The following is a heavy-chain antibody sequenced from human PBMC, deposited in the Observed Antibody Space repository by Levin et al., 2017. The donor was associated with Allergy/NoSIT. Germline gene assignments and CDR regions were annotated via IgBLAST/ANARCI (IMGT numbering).Heavy chain of an antibody. CDR3: ASRRVPGDY. Sequence: GESLKISCAASGFTFSSYAMSWVRQAPGKGLEWVSAISGSGGSTYYADSVKGRFTISRDNSKNTLYLQMNSLRAEDTAVYYCASRRVPGDYWGQGTLVTVSS. V-gene: IGHV3-23*01. D-gene: IGHD1-1*01. CDR1: GFTFSSYA. J-gene: IGHJ4*02. CDR2: ISGSGGST.